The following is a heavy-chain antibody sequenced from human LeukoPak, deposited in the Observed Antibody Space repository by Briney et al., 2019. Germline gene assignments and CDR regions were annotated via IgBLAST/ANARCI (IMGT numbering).Heavy chain of an antibody. CDR2: ISSSIISTI. J-gene: IGHJ4*02. D-gene: IGHD6-6*01. CDR3: ARKNGSSWDY. V-gene: IGHV3-48*01. CDR1: GFTFSSYS. Sequence: GGSLRLSCAASGFTFSSYSMNWIRQAPGKGLEWVSYISSSIISTIYYADSVKGRFTISRDNAKNSLYLQMNSLRAEDTAVYYCARKNGSSWDYWGQGTLVTVSS.